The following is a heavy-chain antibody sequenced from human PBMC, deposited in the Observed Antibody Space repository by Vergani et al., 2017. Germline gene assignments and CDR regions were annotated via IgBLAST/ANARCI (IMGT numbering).Heavy chain of an antibody. CDR3: ARGGVADP. D-gene: IGHD6-13*01. CDR2: INHSGST. Sequence: QVQLQQWGAGLLKPSETLSLTCAVYGGSFSGYYWSWIRQPPGKGLEWIGEINHSGSTNYNPSLKSRVTISVYTSQNQFSLKLSSVTAADTAVYYCARGGVADPWGQGTLVTVSS. J-gene: IGHJ5*02. CDR1: GGSFSGYY. V-gene: IGHV4-34*01.